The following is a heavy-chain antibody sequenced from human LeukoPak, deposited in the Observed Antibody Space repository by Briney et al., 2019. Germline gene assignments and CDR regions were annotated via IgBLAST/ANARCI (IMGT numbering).Heavy chain of an antibody. D-gene: IGHD3-10*01. CDR1: GYXFTGYY. CDR3: ARDKRNYYGSGSYYNALDY. CDR2: INPNSGGT. J-gene: IGHJ4*02. V-gene: IGHV1-2*02. Sequence: ASVKVSCKASGYXFTGYYMHWVRQAPGQGLEWMGWINPNSGGTNYAQKFQGRVTMTRDTSISTAYMELSRLRSDDTAVYYCARDKRNYYGSGSYYNALDYWGQGTLVTVSS.